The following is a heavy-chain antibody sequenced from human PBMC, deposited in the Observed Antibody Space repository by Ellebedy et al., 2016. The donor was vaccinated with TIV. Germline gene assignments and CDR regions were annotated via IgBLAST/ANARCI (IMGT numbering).Heavy chain of an antibody. Sequence: GESLKISCVASGFTFNTYSMNWVRQAPGKGLVWVSYISGSSSTIHYADSVEGRFTISRDNAENSLYLQMNSLRAEDTAVYYCARGVTVIVGGVLGYWGQGTLVTVSS. CDR1: GFTFNTYS. J-gene: IGHJ4*02. D-gene: IGHD2/OR15-2a*01. CDR2: ISGSSSTI. CDR3: ARGVTVIVGGVLGY. V-gene: IGHV3-48*01.